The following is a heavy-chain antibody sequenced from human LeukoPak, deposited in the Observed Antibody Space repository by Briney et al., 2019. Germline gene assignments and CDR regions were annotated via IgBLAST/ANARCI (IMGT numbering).Heavy chain of an antibody. CDR3: ARVVPAAREYYFDY. Sequence: PSETLSLTCAVSGGSISSSNWWSWVRQPPGKGLEWIGEIYHSGSTNYNPSLKSRVTISVDKSKNQFSLKLSSVTAADTAVYYCARVVPAAREYYFDYWGQGTLVTVSS. D-gene: IGHD2-2*01. V-gene: IGHV4-4*02. CDR2: IYHSGST. J-gene: IGHJ4*02. CDR1: GGSISSSNW.